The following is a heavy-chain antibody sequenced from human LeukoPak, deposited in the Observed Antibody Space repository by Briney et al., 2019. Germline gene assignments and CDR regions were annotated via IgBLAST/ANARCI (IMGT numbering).Heavy chain of an antibody. CDR2: IKQDGSEK. Sequence: PGGSLRLSCAASGFTFSSYWMSWVRQAPGKGLEWVANIKQDGSEKYYVHSVKGRFTISRDNAKNSLYLQMNSLRAEDTAVYYCARDESPYYDFWSGYYFFWCWGRGTLVTASS. D-gene: IGHD3-3*01. CDR1: GFTFSSYW. V-gene: IGHV3-7*01. J-gene: IGHJ4*02. CDR3: ARDESPYYDFWSGYYFFWC.